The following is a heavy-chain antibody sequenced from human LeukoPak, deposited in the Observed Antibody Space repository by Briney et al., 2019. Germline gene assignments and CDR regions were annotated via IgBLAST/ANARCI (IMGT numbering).Heavy chain of an antibody. Sequence: GRSLRLSCAASGFTFSSYGMHWVRQAPGKGLEWVAVISYDGSNKYYADSVKGRFTISRDNSKNTLYLQMNSLRAEDTAVYYCAKDETYYYDSSGPSAGYWGQGTLVTVSS. CDR3: AKDETYYYDSSGPSAGY. CDR2: ISYDGSNK. V-gene: IGHV3-30*18. CDR1: GFTFSSYG. J-gene: IGHJ4*02. D-gene: IGHD3-22*01.